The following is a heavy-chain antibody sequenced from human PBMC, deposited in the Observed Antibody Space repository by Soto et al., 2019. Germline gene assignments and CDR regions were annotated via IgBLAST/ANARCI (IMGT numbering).Heavy chain of an antibody. CDR3: ARGVLY. CDR1: GGSISSGGYS. CDR2: IYHSGST. V-gene: IGHV4-30-2*01. D-gene: IGHD1-1*01. J-gene: IGHJ4*02. Sequence: PSETLSITCALSGGSISSGGYSWSWIRQPPGKGLEWIGYIYHSGSTYYNPSLKSRVTISVDRSKNQFSLKLSSVTAADTAVYFCARGVLYWGQGTLVTVSS.